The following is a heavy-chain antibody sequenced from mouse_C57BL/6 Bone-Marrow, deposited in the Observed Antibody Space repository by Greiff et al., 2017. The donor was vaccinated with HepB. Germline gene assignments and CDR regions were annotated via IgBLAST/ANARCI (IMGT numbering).Heavy chain of an antibody. CDR2: INYDGSST. V-gene: IGHV5-16*01. J-gene: IGHJ2*01. CDR3: ARAYYYGIDY. Sequence: EVMLVESEGGLVQPGSSMKLSGTASGFTFSDEERAGVRQGPEKGLEWVANINYDGSSTYYLDSLKSRFIISRDNAKNSLYLQMSSLKSEDTATYYCARAYYYGIDYWGQGTTLTVSS. CDR1: GFTFSDEE. D-gene: IGHD1-1*01.